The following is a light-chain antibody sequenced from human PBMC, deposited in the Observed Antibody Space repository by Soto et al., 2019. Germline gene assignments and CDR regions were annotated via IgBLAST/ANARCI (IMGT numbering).Light chain of an antibody. Sequence: QSALTQPASVSGSPXXXXTISCTGTSSDVGTYNYVSWYQHRPGKAPKLMIYDVSYRPSGVSNRFSGSKSANTASLTISGLQAEDEADYYCSSYTTSNTQVFGGGTQLTVL. J-gene: IGLJ3*02. CDR3: SSYTTSNTQV. V-gene: IGLV2-14*01. CDR1: SSDVGTYNY. CDR2: DVS.